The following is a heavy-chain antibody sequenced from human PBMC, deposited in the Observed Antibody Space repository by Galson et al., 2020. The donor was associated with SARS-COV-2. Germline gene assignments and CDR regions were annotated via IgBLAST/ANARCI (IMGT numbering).Heavy chain of an antibody. V-gene: IGHV1-8*01. D-gene: IGHD2-15*01. Sequence: ASVKVSCKASGYTFTNYDITWVRQTTGQGLEWMGWMNPNSGNTGYAQKFQGRVTMTRDTSINTAYMELSSLTYEDTAVYYCARNQQYCSGGTCYPDNWFDPWGQGTLVTVSS. CDR1: GYTFTNYD. CDR2: MNPNSGNT. CDR3: ARNQQYCSGGTCYPDNWFDP. J-gene: IGHJ5*02.